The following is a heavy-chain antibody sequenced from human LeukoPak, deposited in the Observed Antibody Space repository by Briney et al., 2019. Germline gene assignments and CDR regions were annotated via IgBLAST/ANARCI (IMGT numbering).Heavy chain of an antibody. J-gene: IGHJ4*02. CDR2: ISSSGSTI. CDR1: GXTFSSFE. CDR3: ARDGDHSEVAYFDY. V-gene: IGHV3-48*03. D-gene: IGHD4-11*01. Sequence: GGSLSLSCAASGXTFSSFEMNWVRQAPGKGLEWVSYISSSGSTIYYADSVKGRFTISRDNANNSLYLQINSLRVEDTAVYYCARDGDHSEVAYFDYWGRGTLVTVSS.